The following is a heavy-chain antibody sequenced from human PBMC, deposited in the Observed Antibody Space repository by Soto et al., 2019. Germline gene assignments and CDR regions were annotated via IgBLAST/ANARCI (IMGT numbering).Heavy chain of an antibody. CDR2: INAGNGNT. V-gene: IGHV1-3*01. Sequence: QVQLVQSGAEVKKPGASVKVSCKASGYTFTSYAMHWVRQAPGQRLEWMGWINAGNGNTKYSQKFQGRVTITRDTSASTAYMELSSLRSEDTAVYYCARGVGLYTGYDYWGQGTLVTVSS. CDR3: ARGVGLYTGYDY. CDR1: GYTFTSYA. J-gene: IGHJ4*02. D-gene: IGHD5-12*01.